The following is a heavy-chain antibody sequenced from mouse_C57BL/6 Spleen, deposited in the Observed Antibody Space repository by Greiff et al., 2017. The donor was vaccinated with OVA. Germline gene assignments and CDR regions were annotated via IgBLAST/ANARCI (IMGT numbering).Heavy chain of an antibody. Sequence: QVQLQQSGPELVKPGASVKISCKASGYAFSSSWMNWVKQRPGKGLEWIGRIYPGDGDTNYNGKFKGKATLTADKSSSTAYMQLSSLTSEDSAVYFCARSDGPDYAMDYWGQGTSVTVSS. CDR1: GYAFSSSW. V-gene: IGHV1-82*01. J-gene: IGHJ4*01. CDR2: IYPGDGDT. CDR3: ARSDGPDYAMDY. D-gene: IGHD2-3*01.